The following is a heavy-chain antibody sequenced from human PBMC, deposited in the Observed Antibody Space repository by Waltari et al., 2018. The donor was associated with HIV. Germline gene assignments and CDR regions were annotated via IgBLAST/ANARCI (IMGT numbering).Heavy chain of an antibody. Sequence: EVQLVESGGGLVKSGGSLRLSCAACGFTFTNAWMSWVRQDPGKGLELVSRVKSETDGGTTDYAAPVKGRFTISRDDSKNTLYLQMNSLKTEDTAVYYCTTGDIVVVTDYWGQGTLVTVSS. J-gene: IGHJ4*02. CDR2: VKSETDGGTT. CDR1: GFTFTNAW. D-gene: IGHD2-21*02. CDR3: TTGDIVVVTDY. V-gene: IGHV3-15*01.